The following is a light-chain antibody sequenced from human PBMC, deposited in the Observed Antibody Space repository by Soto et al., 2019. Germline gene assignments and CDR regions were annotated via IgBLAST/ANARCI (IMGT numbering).Light chain of an antibody. Sequence: DIPLTQSPSSLSASVGDRVTITCQASQDITNYLNWYQQKPGKAPKLLIYDASNLETGVPSRFSGSGFGTDFTFTISSLQPEDIATYYCQQYDNLLIAFGQGTRLDIK. CDR2: DAS. J-gene: IGKJ5*01. CDR3: QQYDNLLIA. CDR1: QDITNY. V-gene: IGKV1-33*01.